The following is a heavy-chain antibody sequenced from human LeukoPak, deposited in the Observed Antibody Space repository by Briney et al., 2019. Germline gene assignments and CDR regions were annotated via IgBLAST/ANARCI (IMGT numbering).Heavy chain of an antibody. V-gene: IGHV1-2*02. Sequence: ASVKVSCKASGYTFTGYHIHWVRQAPGQGLDWMGWTNPNSGGTHFAEKFQGRVTMTRVTSISTAFLELRRLRSDDTAVYYCARLSIGEDYFDFWGQGTLVTVSS. J-gene: IGHJ4*02. D-gene: IGHD3-10*01. CDR3: ARLSIGEDYFDF. CDR1: GYTFTGYH. CDR2: TNPNSGGT.